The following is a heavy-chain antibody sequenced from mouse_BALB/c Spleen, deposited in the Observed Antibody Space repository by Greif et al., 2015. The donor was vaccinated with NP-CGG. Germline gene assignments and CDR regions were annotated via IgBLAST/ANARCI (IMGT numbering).Heavy chain of an antibody. V-gene: IGHV1S130*01. J-gene: IGHJ2*01. CDR2: IHPNSGNT. Sequence: VQLQQSGSVLVRPGASVKLSCKASGYTFTSSWMHWAKQRPGQGLEWIGEIHPNSGNTNYNEKFKGKATLTVDTSSSTAYVDLGSLTSEDSAVYYCARDWYFDYWGQGTTLTVSS. CDR3: ARDWYFDY. D-gene: IGHD4-1*01. CDR1: GYTFTSSW.